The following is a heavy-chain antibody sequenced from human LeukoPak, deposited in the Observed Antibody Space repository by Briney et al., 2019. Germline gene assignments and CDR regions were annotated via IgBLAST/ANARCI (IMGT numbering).Heavy chain of an antibody. J-gene: IGHJ4*02. CDR1: GYSFTTYW. V-gene: IGHV5-51*01. CDR3: ARPHCGGDCFSDY. CDR2: IYPGDSET. Sequence: GESLKISCKDSGYSFTTYWIGWVRQMPGKGLEWVGIIYPGDSETRYRPSFQGQVTISVDKSISTAYLQWSSLKASDTAMYYCARPHCGGDCFSDYWGQGTLVTVSS. D-gene: IGHD2-21*02.